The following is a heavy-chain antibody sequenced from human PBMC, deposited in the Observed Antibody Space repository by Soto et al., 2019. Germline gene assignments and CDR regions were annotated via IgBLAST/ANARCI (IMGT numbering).Heavy chain of an antibody. Sequence: QVHLVQSGAEVKKPGASMKVSCKASGYSFNRFYVHWVRQAPGQGLEWLGLINPGGGRTTYAQKFQGRVTVTRDTSTSTVYMELSSLRSEDTAVYYCARDMHPTTPYYYYYGIDVWGQGTTVTVSS. CDR2: INPGGGRT. V-gene: IGHV1-46*02. CDR3: ARDMHPTTPYYYYYGIDV. J-gene: IGHJ6*02. CDR1: GYSFNRFY. D-gene: IGHD1-26*01.